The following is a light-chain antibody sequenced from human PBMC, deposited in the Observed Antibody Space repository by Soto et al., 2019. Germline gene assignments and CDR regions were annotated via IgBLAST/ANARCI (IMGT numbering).Light chain of an antibody. V-gene: IGKV1-5*01. CDR1: QSISSW. CDR3: QQYNSYPYT. CDR2: DAS. J-gene: IGKJ2*01. Sequence: DIQMTQSPSTLSASVGDRVTITCRASQSISSWLAWDQQKPGKAPKLLIYDASSLESGVPSRFSGSGSGTEFTLPISSLQPDDFATYYCQQYNSYPYTFGPGTKLEIK.